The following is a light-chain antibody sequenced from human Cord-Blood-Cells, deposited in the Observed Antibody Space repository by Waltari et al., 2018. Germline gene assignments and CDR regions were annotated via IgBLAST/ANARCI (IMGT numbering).Light chain of an antibody. CDR1: SSDVGGYNY. Sequence: QSALTQPPSASGSPGQSVTISCTGTSSDVGGYNYVSWYQQHPGKAPKLMIYEVSKRPSGVTDRFSGSKYGNTASLTVSGLQAEDEADYYCSSYAGSNNVFGTGTKVTVL. J-gene: IGLJ1*01. CDR2: EVS. CDR3: SSYAGSNNV. V-gene: IGLV2-8*01.